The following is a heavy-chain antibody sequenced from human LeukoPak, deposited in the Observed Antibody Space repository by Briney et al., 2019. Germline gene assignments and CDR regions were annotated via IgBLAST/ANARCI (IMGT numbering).Heavy chain of an antibody. Sequence: ASVKVSCKTSGFTFATHDINWVRQATGKGLERMGWMNPGSGDTGYEQRFQGRVTMTRDTAINTAYMELSSLRSEDAAVYYCAREGFCSSTSCYDYYYYGMDVWGQGTTVTVSS. J-gene: IGHJ6*02. D-gene: IGHD2-2*01. CDR3: AREGFCSSTSCYDYYYYGMDV. V-gene: IGHV1-8*01. CDR2: MNPGSGDT. CDR1: GFTFATHD.